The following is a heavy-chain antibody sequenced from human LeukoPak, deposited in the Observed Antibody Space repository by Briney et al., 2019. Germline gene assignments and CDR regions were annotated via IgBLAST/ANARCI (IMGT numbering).Heavy chain of an antibody. CDR1: GLTLSDAW. D-gene: IGHD1-26*01. J-gene: IGHJ5*01. V-gene: IGHV3-15*01. CDR3: TGVGTTWFHS. Sequence: PGGSLSLYCVASGLTLSDAWMSGVRQATGGGLEWDGRIKSGETTEYAAPVKGRFSISRDDSKNTVYLQMNSLKTEDTALYYRTGVGTTWFHSWGQGTLVTVSS. CDR2: IKSGETT.